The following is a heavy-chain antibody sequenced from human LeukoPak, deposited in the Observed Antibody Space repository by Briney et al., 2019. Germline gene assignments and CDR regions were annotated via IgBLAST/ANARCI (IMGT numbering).Heavy chain of an antibody. V-gene: IGHV3-74*01. Sequence: GGSLRLSCEASGFTFSSYVMHWVRQDPGKGLVWVSRIKTDGSNTYYADSVKGRFTISRDNAKNTLYLQMNSLRAGDTAVYYCAGESYCSGGSCYSGRAFDIWGQGTMVTVSS. CDR1: GFTFSSYV. D-gene: IGHD2-15*01. CDR3: AGESYCSGGSCYSGRAFDI. J-gene: IGHJ3*02. CDR2: IKTDGSNT.